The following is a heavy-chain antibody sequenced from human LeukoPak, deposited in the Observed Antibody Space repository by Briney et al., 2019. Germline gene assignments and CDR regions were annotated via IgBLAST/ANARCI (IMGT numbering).Heavy chain of an antibody. Sequence: GGSLRLSCAASGFTFSDYSMSWIRQAPGKGLKWVSYIKSSDGTTYYADSVKGRFTISRDNAKNSLYLQMNSLRAEDTAVYYCAREGSHDAFDIWGQGTMVTVSS. J-gene: IGHJ3*02. CDR1: GFTFSDYS. V-gene: IGHV3-11*04. D-gene: IGHD3-10*01. CDR3: AREGSHDAFDI. CDR2: IKSSDGTT.